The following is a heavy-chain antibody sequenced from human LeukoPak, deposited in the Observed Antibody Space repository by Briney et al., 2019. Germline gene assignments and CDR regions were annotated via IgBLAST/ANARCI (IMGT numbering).Heavy chain of an antibody. V-gene: IGHV3-23*01. Sequence: GGSLRLSCAASGFTFSSYAMSWVRQAPGKGLEWVSAISGSGGSTYYADSVKGRFTISRDNSKNTLYLQMNSLRAEDTAVYYCARVRKLDSSGYQPFGYWGQGTLVTVSS. CDR2: ISGSGGST. CDR1: GFTFSSYA. CDR3: ARVRKLDSSGYQPFGY. J-gene: IGHJ4*02. D-gene: IGHD3-22*01.